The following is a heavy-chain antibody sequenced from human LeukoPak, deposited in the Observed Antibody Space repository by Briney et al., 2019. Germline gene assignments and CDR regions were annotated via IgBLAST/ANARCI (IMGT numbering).Heavy chain of an antibody. J-gene: IGHJ3*02. D-gene: IGHD6-6*01. CDR2: INPNSGGT. CDR1: GYTFTGYY. CDR3: ARPRRAAKAAFDI. Sequence: ASVKVSCKASGYTFTGYYMHWVRQAPGQGLEWMGWINPNSGGTNYAQKFQGRVTMTRDTSISTAYMELSRLRSDDTAVYYCARPRRAAKAAFDIWGQGTMVTVSS. V-gene: IGHV1-2*02.